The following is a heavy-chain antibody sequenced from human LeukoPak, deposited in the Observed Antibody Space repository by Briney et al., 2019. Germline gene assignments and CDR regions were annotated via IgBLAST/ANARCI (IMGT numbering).Heavy chain of an antibody. V-gene: IGHV4-59*01. CDR2: IYYSGST. D-gene: IGHD5-18*01. J-gene: IGHJ5*02. CDR3: ARDNVDTAMVGGNWFDP. Sequence: SETLSLTCTVSGGSISSYYWSWIRQPPGKGLEWIGYIYYSGSTNYNPSLKSRVTISVDTSKNQFSLKLSSVTAADTAVYYCARDNVDTAMVGGNWFDPWGQETLVTVSS. CDR1: GGSISSYY.